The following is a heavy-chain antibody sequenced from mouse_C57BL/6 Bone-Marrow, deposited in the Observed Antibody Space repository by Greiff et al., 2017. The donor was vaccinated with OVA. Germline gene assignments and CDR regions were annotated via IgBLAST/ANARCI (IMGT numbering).Heavy chain of an antibody. V-gene: IGHV1-64*01. Sequence: QVQLQQPGAELVKPGASVKLSCKASGYTFTSYWMHWVKQRPGQGLEWIGMIHPNSGSTNYNEKFKSKATLTVDQSSSTAYMQLSSLTSEDSAVYYCARRRDGYYVGYYVDYWGQGTTLTVSS. CDR1: GYTFTSYW. D-gene: IGHD2-3*01. J-gene: IGHJ2*01. CDR3: ARRRDGYYVGYYVDY. CDR2: IHPNSGST.